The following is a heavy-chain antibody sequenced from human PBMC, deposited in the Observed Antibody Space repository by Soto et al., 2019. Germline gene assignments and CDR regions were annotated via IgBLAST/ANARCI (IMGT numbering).Heavy chain of an antibody. CDR1: GYTFTKYY. CDR3: AREARVGTTAGLFAF. J-gene: IGHJ4*02. Sequence: QEQLVQSGAEVKKPGASVTVSCKASGYTFTKYYMHWVRQAPGQGLEWMGIINPTGGSTNYARKFQGRVTVTSDTSTSTVYMELSSLRSEDTAVYYCAREARVGTTAGLFAFWGQGTLVSVSS. CDR2: INPTGGST. V-gene: IGHV1-46*01. D-gene: IGHD5-12*01.